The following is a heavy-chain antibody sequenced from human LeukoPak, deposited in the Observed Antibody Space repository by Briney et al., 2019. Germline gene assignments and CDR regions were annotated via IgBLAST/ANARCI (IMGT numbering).Heavy chain of an antibody. CDR2: IDTSSSTM. J-gene: IGHJ4*02. Sequence: GGSLRLSCVASGLTFSSYCMNWVRQAPGKGLEWISYIDTSSSTMYYADSVKGRFTISRDNSKNTLYLQMNSLRAEDTAVYYCAKDLVGYYYGSGSYPNYWGQGTLVTASS. V-gene: IGHV3-48*01. D-gene: IGHD3-10*01. CDR3: AKDLVGYYYGSGSYPNY. CDR1: GLTFSSYC.